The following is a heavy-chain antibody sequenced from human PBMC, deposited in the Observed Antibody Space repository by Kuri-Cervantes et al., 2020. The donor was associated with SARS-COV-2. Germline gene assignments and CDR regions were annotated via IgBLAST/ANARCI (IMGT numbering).Heavy chain of an antibody. V-gene: IGHV4-59*12. CDR1: GGSISSYY. J-gene: IGHJ5*02. D-gene: IGHD4-17*01. CDR3: ARENDYDHPRFDP. CDR2: IYYSGST. Sequence: SETLSLTCTVSGGSISSYYWSWIRQPPGKGLEWIGYIYYSGSTNYNPSLKSRVTISVDTSKNQFSLKLSSVTAADTAVYYCARENDYDHPRFDPWGQGTLVTVSS.